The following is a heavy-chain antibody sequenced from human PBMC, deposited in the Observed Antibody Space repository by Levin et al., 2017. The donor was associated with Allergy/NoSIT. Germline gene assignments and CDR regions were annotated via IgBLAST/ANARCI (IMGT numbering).Heavy chain of an antibody. Sequence: PGGSLRLSCAASGFTFSSYGMHWVHQAPGKGLEWVAVISYDGSNKYYADSVKGRFTISRDNSKNTLYLQMNSLRAEDTAVYYCAKAPYSSSWYPYYYYGMDVWGQGTTVTVSS. CDR1: GFTFSSYG. CDR2: ISYDGSNK. J-gene: IGHJ6*02. D-gene: IGHD6-13*01. V-gene: IGHV3-30*18. CDR3: AKAPYSSSWYPYYYYGMDV.